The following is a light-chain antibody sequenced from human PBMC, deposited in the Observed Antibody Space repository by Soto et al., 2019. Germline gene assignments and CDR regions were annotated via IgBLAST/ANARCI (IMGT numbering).Light chain of an antibody. CDR3: SSFKRGSTPYV. CDR1: SSDVGGYDY. Sequence: QSALTQPASVSGSPGQSITLSCTGTSSDVGGYDYVSWYQQHPGKVPKLMIYDVSDRPSGISNRFSGSKSGNTASLTISGLQTEDEADYYCSSFKRGSTPYVFGTGTKLTVL. J-gene: IGLJ1*01. CDR2: DVS. V-gene: IGLV2-14*01.